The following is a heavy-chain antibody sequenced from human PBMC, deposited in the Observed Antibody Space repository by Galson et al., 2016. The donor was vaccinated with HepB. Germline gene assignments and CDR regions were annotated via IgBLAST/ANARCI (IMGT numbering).Heavy chain of an antibody. V-gene: IGHV3-23*01. D-gene: IGHD1-14*01. CDR1: GFSISIYS. Sequence: SLRLSCAASGFSISIYSMNWVRQAPGKGLEWVSAIRGSGTGTYYTDSVKGRFSISRDNSKNTLSLQMNSLRAEDAAVYYCAKISLVGYNRRWGGSFDIWGRGTMVTVSS. CDR3: AKISLVGYNRRWGGSFDI. CDR2: IRGSGTGT. J-gene: IGHJ3*02.